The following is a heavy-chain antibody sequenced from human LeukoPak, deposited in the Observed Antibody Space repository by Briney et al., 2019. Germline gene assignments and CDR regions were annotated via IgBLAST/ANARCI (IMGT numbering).Heavy chain of an antibody. D-gene: IGHD2-21*02. Sequence: GRSLRLSCAASGFINNYAMHWVRLAPGKGLEWVAVISYDGINKYYADSMGGRFTISRDISGNTLYLQMNSLRPEDTAVYYCARAFCGGDCYSEFDSWGQGTLVTVSS. CDR1: GFINNYA. V-gene: IGHV3-30-3*01. CDR3: ARAFCGGDCYSEFDS. J-gene: IGHJ5*01. CDR2: ISYDGINK.